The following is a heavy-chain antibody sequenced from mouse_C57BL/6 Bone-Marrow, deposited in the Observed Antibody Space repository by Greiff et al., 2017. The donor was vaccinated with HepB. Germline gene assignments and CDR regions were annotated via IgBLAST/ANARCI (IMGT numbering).Heavy chain of an antibody. V-gene: IGHV5-16*01. CDR2: INYDGSST. D-gene: IGHD2-2*01. CDR3: ARDEIYYGYTGVAMDY. CDR1: GFTFSDYY. Sequence: EVKLVESEGGLVQPGSSMKLSCTASGFTFSDYYMAWVRQVPEKGLEWVANINYDGSSTYYLDSLKSRFIISRDNAKNILYLQMSSLKSEDTATYYCARDEIYYGYTGVAMDYWGQGTSVTVSS. J-gene: IGHJ4*01.